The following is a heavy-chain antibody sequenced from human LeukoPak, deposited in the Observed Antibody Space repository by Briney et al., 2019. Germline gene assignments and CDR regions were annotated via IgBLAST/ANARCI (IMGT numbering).Heavy chain of an antibody. CDR1: GFTFSSYW. V-gene: IGHV3-7*01. Sequence: GGSLRLSCAVSGFTFSSYWMSWVRQAPGKGLEWVANIKQDGSEKYYVDSMKGRFTISRDNAKNSLYLQMNSLRAEDTAVYYCARATGGYYYYYYMGVWGKGTTVTVSS. J-gene: IGHJ6*03. CDR3: ARATGGYYYYYYMGV. CDR2: IKQDGSEK. D-gene: IGHD7-27*01.